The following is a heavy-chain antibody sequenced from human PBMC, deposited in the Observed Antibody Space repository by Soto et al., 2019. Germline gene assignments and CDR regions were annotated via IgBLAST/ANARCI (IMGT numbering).Heavy chain of an antibody. D-gene: IGHD6-19*01. CDR1: GFTFSSYG. CDR3: AKVPGEKEQWLLSY. V-gene: IGHV3-30*18. CDR2: ISYDGSNK. J-gene: IGHJ4*02. Sequence: PGGSLRLSCAASGFTFSSYGMHWVRQAPGKGLEWVAVISYDGSNKYYADSVKGRFTISRDNSKNTLYLQMNSLRAEDTAVYYCAKVPGEKEQWLLSYWGQGTQVTVSS.